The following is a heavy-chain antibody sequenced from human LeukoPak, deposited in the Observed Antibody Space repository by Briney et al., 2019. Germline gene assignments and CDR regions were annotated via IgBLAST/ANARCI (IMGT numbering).Heavy chain of an antibody. D-gene: IGHD3-22*01. J-gene: IGHJ4*02. CDR3: AKDRGGYYYDSSGCDY. V-gene: IGHV3-23*01. Sequence: GGSLRLSCAASGFTFSSYGMSWVRQAPGKGLEWVSAMSGSGDRTYYADSVKGRFTISRDNSKNTLYLQMISLRAEDTAVYYCAKDRGGYYYDSSGCDYWGQGTLVTVSS. CDR1: GFTFSSYG. CDR2: MSGSGDRT.